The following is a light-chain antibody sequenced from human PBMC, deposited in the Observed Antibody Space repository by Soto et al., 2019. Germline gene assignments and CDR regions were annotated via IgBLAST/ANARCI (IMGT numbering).Light chain of an antibody. CDR1: QSVSSSF. Sequence: EIVLTQSTGTLSLSPGERATLSCRASQSVSSSFFAKYQQTPDQAPRLLIYGASSSTTGIPDSFSSSGSGIDFSPTISRMEPEEVSVSYCHQYGSSNMYTFGQVNKVEIK. V-gene: IGKV3-20*01. J-gene: IGKJ2*01. CDR3: HQYGSSNMYT. CDR2: GAS.